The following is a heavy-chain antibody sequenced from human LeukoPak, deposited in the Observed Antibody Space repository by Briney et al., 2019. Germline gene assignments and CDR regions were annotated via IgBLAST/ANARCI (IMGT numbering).Heavy chain of an antibody. Sequence: ASVKVSCKASGYTFTGYYMHWVRQAPGQGLEWMGWINPNSGGTNYAQKFQGRVTMIRDTSISTAYMELSRLRSDDTAVYYCARGDLTYYYDSSGYSLDYWGQGTLVTVSS. CDR2: INPNSGGT. V-gene: IGHV1-2*02. CDR3: ARGDLTYYYDSSGYSLDY. J-gene: IGHJ4*02. D-gene: IGHD3-22*01. CDR1: GYTFTGYY.